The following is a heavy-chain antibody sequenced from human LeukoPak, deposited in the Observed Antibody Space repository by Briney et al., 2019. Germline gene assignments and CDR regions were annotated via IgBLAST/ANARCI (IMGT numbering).Heavy chain of an antibody. J-gene: IGHJ4*02. CDR3: AKAPPYTKYLDY. Sequence: GGSLRLSCAASGFTFSSYAMSWVRQAPGKGLEWVSAISGSGGSTYYADSVKGRFTISRDNSKNTLYLQMYSLRAEDTAIYYCAKAPPYTKYLDYWGQGTLLTVSS. V-gene: IGHV3-23*01. CDR2: ISGSGGST. D-gene: IGHD1-1*01. CDR1: GFTFSSYA.